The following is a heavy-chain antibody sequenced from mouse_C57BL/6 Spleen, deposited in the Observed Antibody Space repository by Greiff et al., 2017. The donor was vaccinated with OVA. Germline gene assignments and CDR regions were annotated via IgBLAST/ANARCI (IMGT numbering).Heavy chain of an antibody. Sequence: EVKLMESGGGLVQPKGPLKLSCAASGFTLTTYAMHWVRQAPGKGLEWGARIRSISSNYATYYADSVKDRFTISRDDSQSMLYQQINNLKTEDTAMYDCVRAPHYCGSSYGWYFDVWGTGTTVTVSA. V-gene: IGHV10-3*01. CDR2: IRSISSNYAT. J-gene: IGHJ1*03. CDR3: VRAPHYCGSSYGWYFDV. D-gene: IGHD1-1*01. CDR1: GFTLTTYA.